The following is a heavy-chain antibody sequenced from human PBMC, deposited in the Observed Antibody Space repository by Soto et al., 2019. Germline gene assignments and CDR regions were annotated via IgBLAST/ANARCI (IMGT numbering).Heavy chain of an antibody. CDR2: IDPTDSYT. D-gene: IGHD4-4*01. CDR3: ARHAYGYNNYYLDY. V-gene: IGHV5-10-1*01. J-gene: IGHJ4*02. Sequence: GESLKISCKASGYSFTRKWISWVRQMPGKGLEWMGRIDPTDSYTNYSPSFQGHVTISVDKSISTAYLQWSSLKASDTAMYHCARHAYGYNNYYLDYWGQGTLVTVSS. CDR1: GYSFTRKW.